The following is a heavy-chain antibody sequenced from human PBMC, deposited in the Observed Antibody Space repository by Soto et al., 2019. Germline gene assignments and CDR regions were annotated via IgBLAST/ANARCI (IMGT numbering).Heavy chain of an antibody. CDR2: IIPIFGTA. CDR3: ARAPSGELLSYYFDY. V-gene: IGHV1-69*13. J-gene: IGHJ4*02. Sequence: ASVKVSCKASGGTFSSYAISWVRQAPGQGLEWMGGIIPIFGTANYAQKFQGRVTITADESTSTAYMELSSLRSEDTAVYYCARAPSGELLSYYFDYWGQGTLVTVSS. D-gene: IGHD1-26*01. CDR1: GGTFSSYA.